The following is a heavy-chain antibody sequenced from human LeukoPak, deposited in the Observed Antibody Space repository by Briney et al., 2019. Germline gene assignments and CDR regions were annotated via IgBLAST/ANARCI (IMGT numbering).Heavy chain of an antibody. V-gene: IGHV1-2*02. Sequence: GASVKVSCKASGYTFTDYYIHWVRQAPGQGLEFMGWINPKSGDTNYAQKFQGRVTMTRDTSISTAYMELSRLRSDDTAVYYCARAPNYYDSSGYWGLDAFDIWGQGTMVTVSS. CDR3: ARAPNYYDSSGYWGLDAFDI. D-gene: IGHD3-22*01. CDR1: GYTFTDYY. J-gene: IGHJ3*02. CDR2: INPKSGDT.